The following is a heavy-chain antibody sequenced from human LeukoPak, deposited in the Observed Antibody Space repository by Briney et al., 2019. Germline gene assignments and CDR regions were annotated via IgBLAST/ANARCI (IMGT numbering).Heavy chain of an antibody. D-gene: IGHD2-8*01. CDR1: GFTFSAYE. Sequence: GGSLRPSCAASGFTFSAYEMNWARQAPGKGLEWLSYISSTSNTIYYADSVKGRFTISRDNAKNSLYLHMISLRADDTALYHCARDLSNGIDYWGQGTLVTVSS. V-gene: IGHV3-48*03. J-gene: IGHJ4*02. CDR3: ARDLSNGIDY. CDR2: ISSTSNTI.